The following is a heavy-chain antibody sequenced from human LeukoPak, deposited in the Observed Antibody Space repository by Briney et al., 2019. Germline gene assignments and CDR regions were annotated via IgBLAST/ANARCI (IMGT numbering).Heavy chain of an antibody. Sequence: SETLSLTCTVSGGSISSYYWSWFRQPPGKGLEWIGYIYYSGSTNYNPSLKSRVTISVDTSKNQFSLKLSSVTAADTAVYYCARGSYGPGEWFDPWGQGTLVTVSS. D-gene: IGHD4-17*01. CDR2: IYYSGST. V-gene: IGHV4-59*01. CDR3: ARGSYGPGEWFDP. CDR1: GGSISSYY. J-gene: IGHJ5*02.